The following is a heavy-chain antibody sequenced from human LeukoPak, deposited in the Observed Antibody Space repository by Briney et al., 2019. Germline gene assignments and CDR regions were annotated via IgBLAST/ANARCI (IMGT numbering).Heavy chain of an antibody. CDR3: ARGSVGTAMVTSYYYYGMDV. CDR2: INHSGST. D-gene: IGHD5-18*01. CDR1: GGSFSGYY. J-gene: IGHJ6*02. Sequence: PSETLSLTCAVYGGSFSGYYWSWIRQPPGKGLEWTGEINHSGSTNYNPSLKSRVTISVDTSKNQFSLKLSSVTAADTAVYYCARGSVGTAMVTSYYYYGMDVWGQGTTVTVSS. V-gene: IGHV4-34*01.